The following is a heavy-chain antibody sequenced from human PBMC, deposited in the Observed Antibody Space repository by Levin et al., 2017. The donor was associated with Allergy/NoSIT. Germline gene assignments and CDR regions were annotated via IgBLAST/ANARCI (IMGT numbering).Heavy chain of an antibody. CDR2: ISSSSTYI. CDR3: ASDGSYDTLDI. J-gene: IGHJ3*02. Sequence: LSLTCAASGFTFRGSTLNWVRQAPGKGLEWVSSISSSSTYIYYADSLKGRFTISRDDAKNSLSLQMNSLRVEDTAVYYCASDGSYDTLDIWGQGTMVTVSS. CDR1: GFTFRGST. V-gene: IGHV3-21*01. D-gene: IGHD6-6*01.